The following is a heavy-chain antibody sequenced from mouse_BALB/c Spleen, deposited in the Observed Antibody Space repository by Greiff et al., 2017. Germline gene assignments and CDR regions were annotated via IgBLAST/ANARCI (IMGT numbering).Heavy chain of an antibody. V-gene: IGHV3-2*02. CDR1: GYSITSDYA. CDR3: ARWNFYYTRGYAMNY. J-gene: IGHJ4*01. Sequence: ESGPGLVKPSQSLSLTCTVTGYSITSDYAWNWIRQFPGNKLEWMGYISYSGSTSYNPTLKSRISITRDTSKNQFFLQLNSVTTEDTATYYCARWNFYYTRGYAMNYWGQGTSVTVSS. D-gene: IGHD2-1*01. CDR2: ISYSGST.